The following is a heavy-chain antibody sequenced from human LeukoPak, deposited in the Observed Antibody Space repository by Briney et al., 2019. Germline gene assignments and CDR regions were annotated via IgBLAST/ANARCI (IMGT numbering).Heavy chain of an antibody. CDR2: IYYSGST. CDR1: GGSITSYY. CDR3: ARAGSMFGVLVFDY. Sequence: SETLSLTCTVSGGSITSYYWSWIRQPPGKGLEWIGYIYYSGSTDYNPSLKSRVTISVDTSKNQFSLNLSSVTAADTAAYYCARAGSMFGVLVFDYWGQGTLVTVSS. J-gene: IGHJ4*02. V-gene: IGHV4-59*01. D-gene: IGHD3-3*01.